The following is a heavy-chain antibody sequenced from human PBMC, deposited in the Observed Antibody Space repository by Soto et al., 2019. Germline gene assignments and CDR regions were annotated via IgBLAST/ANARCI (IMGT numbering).Heavy chain of an antibody. V-gene: IGHV1-69*01. CDR2: IIPIFGTA. CDR3: ARNTYYYDSSDYFYWYFDL. CDR1: GGTFSTYA. Sequence: QVQLVQSGAEVKKPGSSVKVSCKASGGTFSTYAVSWVRQAPGQGLEWVGGIIPIFGTANYAQKFQGRVTITADESTSTAYMELSSLRSEDTAVYYCARNTYYYDSSDYFYWYFDLWGRGTLVTVSS. D-gene: IGHD3-22*01. J-gene: IGHJ2*01.